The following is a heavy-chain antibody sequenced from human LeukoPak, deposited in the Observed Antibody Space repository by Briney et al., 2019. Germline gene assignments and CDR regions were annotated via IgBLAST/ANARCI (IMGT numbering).Heavy chain of an antibody. CDR1: GGSISSYY. Sequence: PSETLSLTCTVSGGSISSYYWSWIRQPPGKGLEWVGYIFYSGNTNYNPSLKSRVTISVDTSKNQFSLKLSSVTAADTAVYYCARRKGLVDYWGQGTLVTVSS. J-gene: IGHJ4*02. CDR3: ARRKGLVDY. CDR2: IFYSGNT. V-gene: IGHV4-59*12.